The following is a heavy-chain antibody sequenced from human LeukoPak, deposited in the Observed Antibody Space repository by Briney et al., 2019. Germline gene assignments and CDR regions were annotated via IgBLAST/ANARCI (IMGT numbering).Heavy chain of an antibody. CDR2: TYYRSKWYN. CDR1: GDSVSSNSAA. Sequence: SQTLSLTCAISGDSVSSNSAAWNWIRQSPSRGLEWLGRTYYRSKWYNDYALFVKSRISINPDTSKNQFSLHLYSVTPEDTAVYFCARATSPIRFGQFNIDYWGQGTLVTVSS. V-gene: IGHV6-1*01. D-gene: IGHD3-10*01. J-gene: IGHJ4*02. CDR3: ARATSPIRFGQFNIDY.